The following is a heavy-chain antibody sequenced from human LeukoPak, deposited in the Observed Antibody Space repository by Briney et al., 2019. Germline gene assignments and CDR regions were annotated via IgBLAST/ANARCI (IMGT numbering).Heavy chain of an antibody. CDR1: GYTFIDYG. J-gene: IGHJ4*02. CDR2: ISTYNDNT. V-gene: IGHV1-18*01. Sequence: ASVKVSCKASGYTFIDYGISWVRQAPGQGLEWMGWISTYNDNTNYAQKLQGRVAMTTDTTTSTAYMELRSLRSDDTAVYYCARDCSRNGCYCYWGQGTLVTVSS. CDR3: ARDCSRNGCYCY. D-gene: IGHD2-15*01.